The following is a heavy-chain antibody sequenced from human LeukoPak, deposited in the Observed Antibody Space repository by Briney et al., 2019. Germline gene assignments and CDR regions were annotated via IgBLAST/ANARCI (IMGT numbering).Heavy chain of an antibody. CDR2: IYTSGST. D-gene: IGHD2-15*01. CDR1: GGSISSGSYY. CDR3: ARRVVAASAFGI. V-gene: IGHV4-61*02. Sequence: SQTLSLTCTVSGGSISSGSYYWSWIRQPAGKGLEWIGRIYTSGSTNYNPSLKSRVTISVDTSKNQFSLKLSSVTAADTAVYYCARRVVAASAFGIWGQGTMVTVSS. J-gene: IGHJ3*02.